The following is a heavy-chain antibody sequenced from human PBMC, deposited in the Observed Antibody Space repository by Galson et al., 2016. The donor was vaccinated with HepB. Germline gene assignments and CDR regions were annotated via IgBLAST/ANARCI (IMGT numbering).Heavy chain of an antibody. D-gene: IGHD6-19*01. V-gene: IGHV3-21*01. Sequence: SLRLSCAASAFSFSSYTMNWVRQAPGKGLEWVSSISRSSNFIYYADSVKGRFTISRDNAKNTLYLQMDSLRAEDTAVYSCTNSEYRSGWFLDHWGRGTLVTVSS. CDR1: AFSFSSYT. CDR3: TNSEYRSGWFLDH. J-gene: IGHJ4*02. CDR2: ISRSSNFI.